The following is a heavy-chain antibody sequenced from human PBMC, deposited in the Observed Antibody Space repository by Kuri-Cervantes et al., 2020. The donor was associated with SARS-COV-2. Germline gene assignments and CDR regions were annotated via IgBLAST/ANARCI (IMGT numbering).Heavy chain of an antibody. CDR1: GFTFSSYA. Sequence: GGSLRLSCAASGFTFSSYAMHWVRQAPGKGLEWVAVISYDGSNKYYADSVKGRFTVSRDNSKNTLYLQMNSLKTEDTAVYYCAYDSSGYYYVFSSNDAFDIWGQGTMVTVSS. J-gene: IGHJ3*02. V-gene: IGHV3-30-3*01. CDR3: AYDSSGYYYVFSSNDAFDI. CDR2: ISYDGSNK. D-gene: IGHD3-22*01.